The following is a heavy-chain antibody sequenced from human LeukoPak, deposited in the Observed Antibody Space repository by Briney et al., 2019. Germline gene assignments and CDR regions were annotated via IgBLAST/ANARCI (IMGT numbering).Heavy chain of an antibody. J-gene: IGHJ5*02. CDR2: VSGSGARA. CDR3: SKIRDFNGYHAIGP. V-gene: IGHV3-23*01. CDR1: GFPFSNNA. D-gene: IGHD1-14*01. Sequence: GGSLRLSCAASGFPFSNNAMTWVRQAPGKGLEWVASVSGSGARAFIAVSVEGRFTISRDNFRNTLFLQMNSLRVEATAIYYRSKIRDFNGYHAIGPWGQGTLLTVSS.